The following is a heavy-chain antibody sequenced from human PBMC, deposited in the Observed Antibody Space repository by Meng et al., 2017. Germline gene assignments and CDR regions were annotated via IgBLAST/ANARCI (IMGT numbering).Heavy chain of an antibody. D-gene: IGHD6-19*01. V-gene: IGHV1-18*01. J-gene: IGHJ4*02. Sequence: QVPLVQTGAAVKKPGPSVKVACKASGYTFTSYGISWVRQAPGQGLEWMGWISAYNGNTNYAQKLQGRVNMTTDTSTSTAYLELRSLRSDDTAVYYWARGGIAVAIDDWGQGTLVTVSS. CDR1: GYTFTSYG. CDR2: ISAYNGNT. CDR3: ARGGIAVAIDD.